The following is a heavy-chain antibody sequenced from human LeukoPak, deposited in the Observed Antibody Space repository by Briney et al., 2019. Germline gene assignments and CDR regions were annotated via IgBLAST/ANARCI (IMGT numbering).Heavy chain of an antibody. J-gene: IGHJ4*02. Sequence: GASVKVSCKASGGTFSSYAISWVRQAPGQGLEWMGRIIPILGIANYAQKFRGRVTITADKSTSTAYMELSSLRSEDTAVYHCAVLPGIAAAVAYWGQGTLVTVSS. D-gene: IGHD6-13*01. V-gene: IGHV1-69*04. CDR1: GGTFSSYA. CDR2: IIPILGIA. CDR3: AVLPGIAAAVAY.